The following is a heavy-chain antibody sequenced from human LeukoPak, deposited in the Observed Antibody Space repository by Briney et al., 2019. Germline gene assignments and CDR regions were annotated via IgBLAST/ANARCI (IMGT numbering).Heavy chain of an antibody. CDR2: IYYSGST. J-gene: IGHJ4*02. Sequence: PSETLSLTCTVSGGSISSSSYYWGWIRQPPGKGLEWIGSIYYSGSTYYNPSLKSRVTISVDTSKNQFSLKLSSVTAADTAVYYCARGKHSMVRGVMNHWAPVDYWGQGTLVTASS. D-gene: IGHD3-10*01. CDR1: GGSISSSSYY. V-gene: IGHV4-39*01. CDR3: ARGKHSMVRGVMNHWAPVDY.